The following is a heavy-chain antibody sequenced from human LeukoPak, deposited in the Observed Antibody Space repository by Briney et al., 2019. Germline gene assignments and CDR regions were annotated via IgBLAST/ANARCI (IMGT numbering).Heavy chain of an antibody. CDR2: IIPIFGTA. D-gene: IGHD2-15*01. CDR3: ARAAGYCSGGSCNWFDP. CDR1: GGTFSSYA. J-gene: IGHJ5*02. Sequence: ASVKVSCKASGGTFSSYAISWVRQAPGQGLEWMGGIIPIFGTANYAQKFQGRVTITADESTSTAYMELSSLRPDDTAVYYCARAAGYCSGGSCNWFDPWGQGTLVTVSS. V-gene: IGHV1-69*13.